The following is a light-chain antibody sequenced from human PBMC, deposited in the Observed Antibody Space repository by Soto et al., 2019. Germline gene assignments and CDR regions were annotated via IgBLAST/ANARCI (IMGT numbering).Light chain of an antibody. CDR1: SSDVGTYNY. Sequence: QSALTQPASVSGSPGQSITISCTGTSSDVGTYNYVSWYQQHPDTAPKLMIYEVSNRPSGVSNRFSGSKSGNTASLTISGLQTEDEADYFCSSYTAYSTYVFGTGTKVTVL. CDR3: SSYTAYSTYV. J-gene: IGLJ1*01. V-gene: IGLV2-14*01. CDR2: EVS.